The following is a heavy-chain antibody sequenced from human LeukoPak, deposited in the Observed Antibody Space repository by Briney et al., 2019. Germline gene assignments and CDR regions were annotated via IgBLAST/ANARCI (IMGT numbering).Heavy chain of an antibody. D-gene: IGHD1-7*01. V-gene: IGHV4-34*01. CDR2: IDDSGTI. CDR1: GGSFSHYY. J-gene: IGHJ6*03. Sequence: SETLSLTCAVYGGSFSHYYWSWIRQSPGMGLEWIGEIDDSGTINYNPSLMSRVTISVDKSKNQFSLKLTSATAADTAVYYCARRWNYGRNYYIDVWGKGATVSVSS. CDR3: ARRWNYGRNYYIDV.